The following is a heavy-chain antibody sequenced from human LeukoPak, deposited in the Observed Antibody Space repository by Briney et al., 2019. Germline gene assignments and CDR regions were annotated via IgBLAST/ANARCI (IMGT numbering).Heavy chain of an antibody. V-gene: IGHV5-51*01. J-gene: IGHJ3*02. CDR3: ARRGGAYCGGDCYSRAFDI. Sequence: GESLKISCKGSGYSFTTYWIGWVRQMPGKGLEWMGIIYPSDSDTRYGPSFQGQVTISADKSITTAYLQWSSLKASDTAMYYCARRGGAYCGGDCYSRAFDIWGQGTMVTVSS. D-gene: IGHD2-21*02. CDR1: GYSFTTYW. CDR2: IYPSDSDT.